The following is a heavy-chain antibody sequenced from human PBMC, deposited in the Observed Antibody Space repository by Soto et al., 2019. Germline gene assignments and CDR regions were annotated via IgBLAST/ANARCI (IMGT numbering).Heavy chain of an antibody. J-gene: IGHJ4*02. CDR3: ARELLKDYFDY. CDR1: GFTFSSYG. CDR2: IWYDGSNK. Sequence: QVQLVESGGGVVQPGRSLRLSCAASGFTFSSYGMHWVRQAPGKGLEWVAVIWYDGSNKYYADSVKGRFTISRDNSKNTLYLQMNSLRAEDTAVYYCARELLKDYFDYWGQGNLVTVAS. V-gene: IGHV3-33*01.